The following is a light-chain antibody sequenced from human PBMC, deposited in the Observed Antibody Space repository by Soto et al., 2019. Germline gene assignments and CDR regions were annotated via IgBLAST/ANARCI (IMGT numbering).Light chain of an antibody. CDR3: QQYNNWPPGT. CDR1: QSVNSN. CDR2: AAS. J-gene: IGKJ4*01. V-gene: IGKV3-15*01. Sequence: EIVMTQSPATLSVSPGETATLSCRASQSVNSNLAWYQQKPGQAPRLLIYAASTRATGIPARFSGSGSGTEFTLTISSLQSEDFAIYYCQQYNNWPPGTFGGGTKVEIK.